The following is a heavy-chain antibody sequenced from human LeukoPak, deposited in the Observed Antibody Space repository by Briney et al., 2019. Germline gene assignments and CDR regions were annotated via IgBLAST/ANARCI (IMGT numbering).Heavy chain of an antibody. V-gene: IGHV4-59*01. D-gene: IGHD6-13*01. CDR1: GGSISSYY. CDR2: IYYSGST. CDR3: ARTGIAAAGRYWYFGL. Sequence: NPSETLSLTCTVSGGSISSYYWSWIRQPPGKGLEWIGYIYYSGSTNYNPSLESRVTISVDTSKNQFSLKLTSVTAADTAVYYCARTGIAAAGRYWYFGLWGRGTLVTVSS. J-gene: IGHJ2*01.